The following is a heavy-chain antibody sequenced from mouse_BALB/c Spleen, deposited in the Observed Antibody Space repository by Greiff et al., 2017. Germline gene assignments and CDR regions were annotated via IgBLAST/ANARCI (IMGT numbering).Heavy chain of an antibody. CDR2: IHYSGST. J-gene: IGHJ4*01. D-gene: IGHD1-2*01. V-gene: IGHV3-1*02. CDR3: AKALTITTATRGAMDY. Sequence: EVQGVESGPDLVKPSQSLSLTCTVTGYSITSGYSWHWIRQFPGNKLEWMGYIHYSGSTNYNPSLKSRISITRDTSKNQFFLQLNSVTTEDTATYYCAKALTITTATRGAMDYWGQGTSVTVSS. CDR1: GYSITSGYS.